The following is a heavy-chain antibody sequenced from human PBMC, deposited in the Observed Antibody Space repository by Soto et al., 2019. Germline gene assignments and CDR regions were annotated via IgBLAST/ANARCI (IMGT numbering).Heavy chain of an antibody. J-gene: IGHJ5*02. V-gene: IGHV4-30-4*01. CDR2: IYYSGST. CDR3: ARGKYYYDSSGYNNWFDP. Sequence: KTSETLSLTCTVSGGSISSGDYYWSWIRQPPGKGLEWIGYIYYSGSTYYNPSLKSRVTISVDTSKNQFSLKLSSVTAADTAVYYCARGKYYYDSSGYNNWFDPWGQGTLVTVSS. CDR1: GGSISSGDYY. D-gene: IGHD3-22*01.